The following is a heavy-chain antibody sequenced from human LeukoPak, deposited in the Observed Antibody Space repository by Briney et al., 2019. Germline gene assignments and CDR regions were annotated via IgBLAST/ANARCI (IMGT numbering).Heavy chain of an antibody. D-gene: IGHD3-22*01. V-gene: IGHV1-2*02. CDR3: ARDGVGYYDSSGYYYFQH. Sequence: ASVTVSFKASGYTFTCYYMHWVRQAPGQGLEWMGWINPNSGGTNYAQKFQGRVTMTRDTSISTAYMELSRLRSDDTAVYYCARDGVGYYDSSGYYYFQHWGQGTLVTVSS. J-gene: IGHJ1*01. CDR1: GYTFTCYY. CDR2: INPNSGGT.